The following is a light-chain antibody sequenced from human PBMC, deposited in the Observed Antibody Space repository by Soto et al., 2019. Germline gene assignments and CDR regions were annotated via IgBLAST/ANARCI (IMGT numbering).Light chain of an antibody. J-gene: IGLJ1*01. Sequence: QSALTQPASVSGSPGQSITISCTGTSSDVGGYNHVSWYQQHPGKAPKLMIYEVSNRPSGVSSRFSGSKSGNTASLTISGLQAEDEADYYCTSFRSGSTRYVFGPGTKVTVL. CDR1: SSDVGGYNH. CDR3: TSFRSGSTRYV. CDR2: EVS. V-gene: IGLV2-14*01.